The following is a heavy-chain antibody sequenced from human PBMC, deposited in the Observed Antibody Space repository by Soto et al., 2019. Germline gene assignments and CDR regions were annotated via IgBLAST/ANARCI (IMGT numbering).Heavy chain of an antibody. J-gene: IGHJ6*02. CDR3: ARDRERKQLSYYGVDV. CDR2: ISYDGSHK. Sequence: QVPVVESGGGVVQPGRSLRLSCVASGFSFSHYGMQWVRQAPGKGLEWVAVISYDGSHKYYGESVTGRFTISRDNSKNTLDLQMKSLRPDDTALYFCARDRERKQLSYYGVDVWGQGTTVAVSS. CDR1: GFSFSHYG. D-gene: IGHD6-19*01. V-gene: IGHV3-30*03.